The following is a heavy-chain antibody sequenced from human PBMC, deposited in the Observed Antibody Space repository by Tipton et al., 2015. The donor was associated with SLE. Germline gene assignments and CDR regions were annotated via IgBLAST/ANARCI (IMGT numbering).Heavy chain of an antibody. V-gene: IGHV4-39*07. CDR3: ARASYGDQFSIDY. J-gene: IGHJ4*02. CDR1: GDSLRGSTYY. CDR2: VYSSGST. D-gene: IGHD2-21*02. Sequence: TLSLTCVVSGDSLRGSTYYWSWIRQPSGTGPEWIGSVYSSGSTYYNPFLMSRATLSIDTSSNQFYLKMSSVTAADTAVYYCARASYGDQFSIDYWGQGTLVSVSS.